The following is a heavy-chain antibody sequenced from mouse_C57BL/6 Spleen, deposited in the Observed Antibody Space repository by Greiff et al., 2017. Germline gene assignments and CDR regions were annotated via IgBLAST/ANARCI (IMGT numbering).Heavy chain of an antibody. Sequence: QVQLQQPGAELVKPGASVKLSCKASGYTFTSYWMQWVKQRPGQGLEWIGEIDPSDSYTNYNQKFKGKASLTVETASSTAYMQLSSLTSEDSAVYYCASYYGSSSWFAYWGQGTLVTVSA. CDR1: GYTFTSYW. CDR2: IDPSDSYT. CDR3: ASYYGSSSWFAY. V-gene: IGHV1-50*01. J-gene: IGHJ3*01. D-gene: IGHD1-1*01.